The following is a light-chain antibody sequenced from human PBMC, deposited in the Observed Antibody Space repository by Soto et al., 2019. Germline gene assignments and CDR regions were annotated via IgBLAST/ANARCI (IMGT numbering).Light chain of an antibody. V-gene: IGLV2-23*01. CDR3: CSYAGGSRV. J-gene: IGLJ3*02. Sequence: QSALTQPASVSGSPGQSITISCTGNSSDVGSYNLVSWYQQHPGKAPKLMIYEGTKRPSGVSNRFAGSKSGNTASLTISGLQAEDEADYYCCSYAGGSRVFGGGTKLTVL. CDR1: SSDVGSYNL. CDR2: EGT.